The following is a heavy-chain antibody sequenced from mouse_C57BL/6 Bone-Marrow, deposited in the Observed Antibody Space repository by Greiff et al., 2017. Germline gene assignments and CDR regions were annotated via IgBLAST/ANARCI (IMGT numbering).Heavy chain of an antibody. CDR2: LDPANGNT. J-gene: IGHJ4*01. CDR3: EAMDY. Sequence: VQLQQSVAELVRPGASVKLSCTASGFNIKNTYMHWVHQRPAQGLEWIGRLDPANGNTKYAPKFQGKATIKADTSANTSYLQLSSLTTEDTASYYCEAMDYGGQGTSVTVSS. V-gene: IGHV14-3*01. CDR1: GFNIKNTY.